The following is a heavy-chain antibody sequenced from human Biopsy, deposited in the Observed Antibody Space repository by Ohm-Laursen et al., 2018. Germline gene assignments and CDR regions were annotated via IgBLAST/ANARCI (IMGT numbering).Heavy chain of an antibody. CDR3: ARGPHSGSHSCFDY. Sequence: EASVKVSCKASGGTFINYAISWVRQAPGQGLEWMGGIIPMFGTANYAQMLQGRVTISADESTSTSYMELSSLTTEDTAIYYCARGPHSGSHSCFDYWGRGTLVTVSS. CDR2: IIPMFGTA. D-gene: IGHD1-26*01. V-gene: IGHV1-69*13. CDR1: GGTFINYA. J-gene: IGHJ4*02.